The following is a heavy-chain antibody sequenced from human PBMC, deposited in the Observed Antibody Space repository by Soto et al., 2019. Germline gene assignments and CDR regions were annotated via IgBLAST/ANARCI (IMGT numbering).Heavy chain of an antibody. D-gene: IGHD2-15*01. CDR1: GFTFSSYA. Sequence: PGGSLRLSCAASGFTFSSYAMGWVRQGPGKGLEWVAVVSIGGSTHYADSVRGRFTISRDNSKNTLSLQMNSLKAEDTAVYFCAKRSGAGGNFDYWGQGALVTVSS. V-gene: IGHV3-23*01. J-gene: IGHJ4*02. CDR2: VSIGGST. CDR3: AKRSGAGGNFDY.